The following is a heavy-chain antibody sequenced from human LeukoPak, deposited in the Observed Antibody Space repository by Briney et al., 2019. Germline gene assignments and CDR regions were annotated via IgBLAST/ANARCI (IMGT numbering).Heavy chain of an antibody. D-gene: IGHD3-22*01. CDR3: AKLGFDSSGSHTLFDY. CDR1: GLTFSSYG. V-gene: IGHV3-30*18. Sequence: GGSRSLYCAASGLTFSSYGMHWVRQGPGKGLEWLAIISYDGRNNHYGDSVKGRFTISRDNSKNTLHLQMNSLRAEDTAVHYCAKLGFDSSGSHTLFDYWGQGPHLTVSS. J-gene: IGHJ4*02. CDR2: ISYDGRNN.